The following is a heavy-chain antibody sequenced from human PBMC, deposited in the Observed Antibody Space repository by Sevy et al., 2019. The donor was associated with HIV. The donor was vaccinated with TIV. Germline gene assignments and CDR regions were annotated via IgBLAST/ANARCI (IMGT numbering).Heavy chain of an antibody. Sequence: GGSLRLSCAGSGFTFSNAWMSWVRQAPGKGLEWVGRIKSKTDGGTADHAAPVKGRFTISRGDSKKTLYLQMNSLKTEDTAVYYCTTDGMYYDILTGYYRVVDYWGQGTLVTVSS. V-gene: IGHV3-15*01. CDR2: IKSKTDGGTA. D-gene: IGHD3-9*01. CDR3: TTDGMYYDILTGYYRVVDY. J-gene: IGHJ4*02. CDR1: GFTFSNAW.